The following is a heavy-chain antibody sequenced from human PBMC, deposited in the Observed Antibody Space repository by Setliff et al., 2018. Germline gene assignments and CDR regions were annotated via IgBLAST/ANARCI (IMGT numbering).Heavy chain of an antibody. D-gene: IGHD2-15*01. CDR3: SRLVRFCTRIVCQRLSGDDF. CDR1: GYIFTDYG. Sequence: ASVKVSCKASGYIFTDYGVSWVRQAPGQGLEWVGWISPHNGKTYYAPKLEGRVTMTTDISSTTAYLELSSLRSDDTAIYFCSRLVRFCTRIVCQRLSGDDFWGQGTLVTVSS. CDR2: ISPHNGKT. J-gene: IGHJ4*02. V-gene: IGHV1-18*01.